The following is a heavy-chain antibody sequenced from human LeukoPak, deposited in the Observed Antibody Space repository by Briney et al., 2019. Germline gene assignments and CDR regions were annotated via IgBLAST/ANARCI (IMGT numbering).Heavy chain of an antibody. J-gene: IGHJ5*02. CDR3: AERIAVDNWFDP. CDR1: GGSFSGYY. CDR2: INHSGST. Sequence: SETLSLTCAVYGGSFSGYYWSWIRQPPGKGLEWSGEINHSGSTNYNPTLKSRVTISVHTSKNQFALKLSSVTAADPVVYYCAERIAVDNWFDPWGHGTLVTVSS. V-gene: IGHV4-34*01. D-gene: IGHD6-19*01.